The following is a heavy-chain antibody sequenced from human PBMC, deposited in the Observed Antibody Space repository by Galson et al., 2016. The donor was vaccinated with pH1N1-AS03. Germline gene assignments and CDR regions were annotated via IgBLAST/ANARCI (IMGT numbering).Heavy chain of an antibody. J-gene: IGHJ4*02. CDR2: ISYDGSEN. V-gene: IGHV3-30*03. Sequence: SLRLSCAASGFTFSTYWMSWVRQAPGKGLEWVAFISYDGSENYYADSVQGRVTISRDNSKNTVHLEMNSLRGEDTAVYYCVRSIATAVNYWGQGTLVIVSS. CDR1: GFTFSTYW. D-gene: IGHD6-13*01. CDR3: VRSIATAVNY.